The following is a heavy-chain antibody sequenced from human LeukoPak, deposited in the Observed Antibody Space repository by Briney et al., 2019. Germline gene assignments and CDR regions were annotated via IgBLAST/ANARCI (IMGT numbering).Heavy chain of an antibody. D-gene: IGHD3-22*01. CDR3: ARETYYYDSSKGAFDI. CDR1: GYTFTSYG. V-gene: IGHV1-18*01. J-gene: IGHJ3*02. Sequence: ASVKVSCKASGYTFTSYGISWVRQAPGQGLEWMGWISAYNGNTNYAQKLQGRVTMTTDTSTSTAYMELRSLRSDDTAVYYCARETYYYDSSKGAFDIWGQGTMVTVSS. CDR2: ISAYNGNT.